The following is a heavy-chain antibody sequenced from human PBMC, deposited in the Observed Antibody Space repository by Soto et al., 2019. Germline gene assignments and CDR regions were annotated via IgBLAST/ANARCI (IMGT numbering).Heavy chain of an antibody. CDR2: INPSGGST. Sequence: ASVKVSCKASGYTFTSYYMHWVRQAPGQGLEWMGIINPSGGSTSYAQKFQGRVTMTRDTSTSTVYMELSSLRSEDTAVYYCAREKGEVLLWFGELLIYYGMDVSGQGTTVTVSS. CDR3: AREKGEVLLWFGELLIYYGMDV. V-gene: IGHV1-46*01. J-gene: IGHJ6*02. CDR1: GYTFTSYY. D-gene: IGHD3-10*01.